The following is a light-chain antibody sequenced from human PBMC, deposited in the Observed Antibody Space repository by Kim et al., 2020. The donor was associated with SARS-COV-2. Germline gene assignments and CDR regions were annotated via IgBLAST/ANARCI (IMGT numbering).Light chain of an antibody. V-gene: IGLV1-44*01. J-gene: IGLJ2*01. CDR2: NTD. CDR1: SSNIGSNA. Sequence: QSELTQSPSASGTPGQRVTISCSGSSSNIGSNAVNWYQKVPGSAPKLLIFNTDRRPSGVPDRFSGSKSGTSASLAIRGLQSEDEADYYCAAWDDSLNGFVIFGGGTQLTVL. CDR3: AAWDDSLNGFVI.